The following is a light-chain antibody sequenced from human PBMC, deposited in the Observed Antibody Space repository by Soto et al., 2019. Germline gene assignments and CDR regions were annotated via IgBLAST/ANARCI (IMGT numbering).Light chain of an antibody. CDR3: NSYAGSNNFPYV. CDR1: SSDVGGYNY. J-gene: IGLJ1*01. Sequence: QSVLTQPPSAAGSPGQSVTISCTGTSSDVGGYNYVSWYQQHPGKAPKLMIYEVSKRPSGVPDRFSGSKSGNTASLTVSGLQAEDEDDYYCNSYAGSNNFPYVFGTGTKVTVL. CDR2: EVS. V-gene: IGLV2-8*01.